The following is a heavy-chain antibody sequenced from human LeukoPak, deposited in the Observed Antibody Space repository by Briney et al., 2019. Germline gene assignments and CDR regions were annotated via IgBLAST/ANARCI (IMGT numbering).Heavy chain of an antibody. J-gene: IGHJ4*02. D-gene: IGHD3-16*01. V-gene: IGHV4-4*07. Sequence: PSETLSLTCTVSDGSISSYYWSWIRQPAGKGLEWIGRIYTSGSTNYDPSLKSRVTMSVDTSKNQFSLKLSSVTAADTAVYYCARGPTRGKFDYWGQGTLVTVSS. CDR1: DGSISSYY. CDR3: ARGPTRGKFDY. CDR2: IYTSGST.